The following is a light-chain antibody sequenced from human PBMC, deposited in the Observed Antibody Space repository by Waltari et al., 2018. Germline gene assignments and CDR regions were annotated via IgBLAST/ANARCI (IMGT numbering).Light chain of an antibody. Sequence: QSALTQPASVSGSPGPSIPISCTGSSSDVGRYKFVLWYQQHPGKAPQLMIYGGSQRPSGVSNRLSGSKSGNTASLTISGLRAEDEADYYCCSYAGSSPHVIFGGGTKLTVL. CDR2: GGS. CDR3: CSYAGSSPHVI. CDR1: SSDVGRYKF. J-gene: IGLJ2*01. V-gene: IGLV2-23*01.